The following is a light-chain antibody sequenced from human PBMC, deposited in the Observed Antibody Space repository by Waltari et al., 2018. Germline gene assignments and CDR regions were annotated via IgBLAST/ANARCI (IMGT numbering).Light chain of an antibody. CDR3: QQYGSSQGYT. V-gene: IGKV3-20*01. Sequence: EIVLTQSPGTLSLSPGERATVSCRASQSVSSKYLAWYQQKVGQAPRLVIYGASSRATGIPDRFSGNGSGTDFTLTINRLEPEDFAVYYCQQYGSSQGYTFGQGTKLEI. CDR1: QSVSSKY. CDR2: GAS. J-gene: IGKJ2*01.